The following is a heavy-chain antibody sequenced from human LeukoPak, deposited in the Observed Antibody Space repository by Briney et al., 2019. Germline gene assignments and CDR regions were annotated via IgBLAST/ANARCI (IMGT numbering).Heavy chain of an antibody. Sequence: GGSLRLSCATSGFTFSSYAMSWVRQAPGKGLEWVSAISGSGGSTYYADSVKGRFTISRDNSKNTLYLQMNSLRAEDTAVYYCAKAQKAWELLHDFDYWGQGTLVTVSS. CDR3: AKAQKAWELLHDFDY. D-gene: IGHD1-26*01. J-gene: IGHJ4*02. CDR2: ISGSGGST. V-gene: IGHV3-23*01. CDR1: GFTFSSYA.